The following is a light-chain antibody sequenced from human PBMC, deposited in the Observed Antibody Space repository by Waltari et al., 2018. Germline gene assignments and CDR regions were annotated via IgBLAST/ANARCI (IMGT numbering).Light chain of an antibody. CDR3: QHRSSWPLT. CDR1: QSVSRS. J-gene: IGKJ4*01. Sequence: EVVLTQSPATLSLSPGERATLSCRASQSVSRSLAWYQQKPGQAPRLLIYDASDRATGIPARFSGSGSGTDFTHTISSLESEDFAVYYCQHRSSWPLTFGGGTKVEIK. CDR2: DAS. V-gene: IGKV3-11*01.